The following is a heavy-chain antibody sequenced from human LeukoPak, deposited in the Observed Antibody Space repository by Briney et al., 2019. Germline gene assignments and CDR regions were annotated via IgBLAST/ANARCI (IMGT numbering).Heavy chain of an antibody. CDR2: IYTSGST. V-gene: IGHV4-4*07. CDR1: GGSISSYY. Sequence: SETLSLTCTVPGGSISSYYWSWIRQPAGKGLEWIGRIYTSGSTAYNPSFKSRVTMSVDTSKNQFSLKLSSVTAADTAVYYCARGYCSGGSCYSYYYYNYMDVWGKGTTVTVSS. CDR3: ARGYCSGGSCYSYYYYNYMDV. J-gene: IGHJ6*03. D-gene: IGHD2-15*01.